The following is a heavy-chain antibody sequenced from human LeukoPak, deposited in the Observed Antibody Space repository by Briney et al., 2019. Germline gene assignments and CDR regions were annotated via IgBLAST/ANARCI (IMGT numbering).Heavy chain of an antibody. V-gene: IGHV4-59*01. D-gene: IGHD6-13*01. Sequence: PSETLSLTCSASGGSISSYYWSWIRQPPGKGLEWIWYIYYSGSTNYNPSLKSRVTITVDTSEKHLSLKLSSVTAADSAVYYCARAHSSSWYMDYWGQGTLVTVSS. CDR3: ARAHSSSWYMDY. CDR2: IYYSGST. CDR1: GGSISSYY. J-gene: IGHJ4*02.